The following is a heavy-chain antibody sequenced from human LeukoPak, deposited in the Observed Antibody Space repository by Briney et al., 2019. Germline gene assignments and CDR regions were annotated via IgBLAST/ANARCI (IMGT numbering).Heavy chain of an antibody. Sequence: GGSLRLSCAASGFTFSSYAMHWVRQAPGKGLEWVAVISYDGSNKYYADSVKGRFTISRDNSKNTLYLQMNSLRAEDTAVYYCARDHLKADTAMVRFAFDYWGQGTLVTISS. CDR3: ARDHLKADTAMVRFAFDY. CDR1: GFTFSSYA. V-gene: IGHV3-30*04. D-gene: IGHD5-18*01. J-gene: IGHJ4*02. CDR2: ISYDGSNK.